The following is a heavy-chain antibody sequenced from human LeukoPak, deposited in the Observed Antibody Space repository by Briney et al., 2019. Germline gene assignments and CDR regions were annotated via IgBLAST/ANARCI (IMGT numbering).Heavy chain of an antibody. Sequence: PGGSLRLSCAASGFTFSSSAMNWVRQAPGKGLEWVSSISSSSSYIYYADSVKGRFTISRDNAKNSLYLQMNSLRAEDTAVYYCARDRLQWLAPPVPINGMDVWGQGTTVTVSS. CDR2: ISSSSSYI. D-gene: IGHD6-19*01. CDR1: GFTFSSSA. CDR3: ARDRLQWLAPPVPINGMDV. V-gene: IGHV3-21*01. J-gene: IGHJ6*02.